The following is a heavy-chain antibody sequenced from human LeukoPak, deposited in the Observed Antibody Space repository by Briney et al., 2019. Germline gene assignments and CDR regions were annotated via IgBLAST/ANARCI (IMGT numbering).Heavy chain of an antibody. V-gene: IGHV4-38-2*01. CDR1: GYSISSGYY. CDR2: MHHSGTT. D-gene: IGHD1-26*01. CDR3: ARLKWGDWFDP. Sequence: SETLSLTCAVSGYSISSGYYWGWIRQPPGKGLEWIGSMHHSGTTYYNPSLKSRVTLSVDTSKNLFSLGLSSVTAADTAVYYCARLKWGDWFDPWGQGTLVTVSS. J-gene: IGHJ5*02.